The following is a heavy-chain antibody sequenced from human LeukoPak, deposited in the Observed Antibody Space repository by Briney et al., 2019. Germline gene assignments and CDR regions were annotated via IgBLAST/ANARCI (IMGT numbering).Heavy chain of an antibody. CDR2: INPSGGST. J-gene: IGHJ3*02. D-gene: IGHD6-19*01. CDR1: GYTFTSYY. Sequence: ASVKVSFKASGYTFTSYYMHWVRQAPGQGLEWMGIINPSGGSTSYAQKFQGRVTMTRDTSTSTVYMELSSLRSEDTAVYYCARVGHSSGWYYSAFDIWGQGTMVTVSS. CDR3: ARVGHSSGWYYSAFDI. V-gene: IGHV1-46*01.